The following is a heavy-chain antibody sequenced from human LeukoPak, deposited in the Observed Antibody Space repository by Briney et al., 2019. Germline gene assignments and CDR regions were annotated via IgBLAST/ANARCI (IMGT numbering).Heavy chain of an antibody. CDR2: IKEDGSEK. Sequence: GGSLILSCAASGFTFSTYWMTWVRQAPGKGLEWVANIKEDGSEKYYVDSVKGRFTISRDNAKNSLYLQLNSLRAADTAVYYCAREFLYSGSFLHWYFDLWGRGTLVTVSS. J-gene: IGHJ2*01. CDR1: GFTFSTYW. V-gene: IGHV3-7*04. CDR3: AREFLYSGSFLHWYFDL. D-gene: IGHD1-26*01.